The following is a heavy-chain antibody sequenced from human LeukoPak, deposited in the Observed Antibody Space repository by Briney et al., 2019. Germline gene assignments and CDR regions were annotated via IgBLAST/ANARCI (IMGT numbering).Heavy chain of an antibody. CDR2: ISSSSSTI. J-gene: IGHJ4*02. CDR3: AREYQLLHFDY. CDR1: GFTFSSYS. Sequence: PGGSLRLSCAASGFTFSSYSMNWVRQAPGKGLEWVSYISSSSSTIYYADSVKGRFTISRDNAKNSLYLQMNSLRAEDTAVYYCAREYQLLHFDYWGPGTLVTVSS. D-gene: IGHD2-2*01. V-gene: IGHV3-48*04.